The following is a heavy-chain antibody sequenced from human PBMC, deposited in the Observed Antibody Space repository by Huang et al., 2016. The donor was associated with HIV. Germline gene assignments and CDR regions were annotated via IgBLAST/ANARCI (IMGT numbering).Heavy chain of an antibody. CDR2: MNSDGIST. CDR3: ARERSSGWAIDY. D-gene: IGHD6-19*01. V-gene: IGHV3-74*01. J-gene: IGHJ4*02. CDR1: GFPFSSYW. Sequence: EVQLVESGGGLVQPGGSLRLSCAASGFPFSSYWMHWVRQAPGKGLGWVSRMNSDGISTNYADSVKGRFTISRDNAKNTLYLQMNSLRAEDTAVYYCARERSSGWAIDYWGQGTLVTVSS.